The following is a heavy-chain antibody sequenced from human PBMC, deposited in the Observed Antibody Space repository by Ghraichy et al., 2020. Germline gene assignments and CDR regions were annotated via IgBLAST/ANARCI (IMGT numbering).Heavy chain of an antibody. J-gene: IGHJ4*02. CDR1: GGSISSSTYY. D-gene: IGHD3-16*02. Sequence: SQTLSLTCTVSGGSISSSTYYWSWIRQPPGKGLEWIGSIYYSGSTYYNPSLKSRVTISVDTSKNQFSLKLSSVTAADTAVYYCAKEGTYRWGFDYWGQGTLVTVSS. V-gene: IGHV4-39*07. CDR2: IYYSGST. CDR3: AKEGTYRWGFDY.